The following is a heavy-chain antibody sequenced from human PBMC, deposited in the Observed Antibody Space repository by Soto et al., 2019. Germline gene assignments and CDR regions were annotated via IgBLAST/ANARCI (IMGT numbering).Heavy chain of an antibody. V-gene: IGHV4-4*02. Sequence: QVQLQESGPGLVKPSGTLSLTCAVSSGSISSSNWWSWVRQPPGKGLEWIGEIYHSGSTNYNPSLKSRVTISVDKSKNQFSLKLSSVSAADTAVYYCARANSSGWYCSGDAFDIWGQGTMVTVSS. D-gene: IGHD6-19*01. CDR3: ARANSSGWYCSGDAFDI. CDR2: IYHSGST. CDR1: SGSISSSNW. J-gene: IGHJ3*02.